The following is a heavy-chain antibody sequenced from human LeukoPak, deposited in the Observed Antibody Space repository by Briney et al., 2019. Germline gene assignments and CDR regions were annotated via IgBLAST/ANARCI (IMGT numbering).Heavy chain of an antibody. CDR3: ARSFQLWPSGDDY. Sequence: PGGSLRLSCAASGFTFSSYWMSWVRQAPGKGLEWVANINQNGSEKYYVASVKGRFTISRDNTNNSLYLQMNSLRAEGTAVYYCARSFQLWPSGDDYWGQGTLVTVSS. J-gene: IGHJ4*02. CDR1: GFTFSSYW. V-gene: IGHV3-7*04. D-gene: IGHD5-18*01. CDR2: INQNGSEK.